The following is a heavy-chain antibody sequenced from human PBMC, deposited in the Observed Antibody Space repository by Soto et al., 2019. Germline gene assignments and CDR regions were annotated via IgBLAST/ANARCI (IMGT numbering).Heavy chain of an antibody. Sequence: QVQLVQSGAEVKEPGASVKVSCKASGYTFTNYGITWVRQAPGQGLEWMGWIDTYNGNTHYAQNLQGRVTVIADTSISTGYMELRSLRSDDTAVYYCARGGRTVAADYWGQGTLVTVSS. J-gene: IGHJ4*02. CDR1: GYTFTNYG. CDR3: ARGGRTVAADY. V-gene: IGHV1-18*01. D-gene: IGHD2-2*01. CDR2: IDTYNGNT.